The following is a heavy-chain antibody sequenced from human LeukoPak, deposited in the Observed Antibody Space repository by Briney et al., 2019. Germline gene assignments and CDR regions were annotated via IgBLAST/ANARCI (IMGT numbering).Heavy chain of an antibody. CDR2: IYYSGST. D-gene: IGHD5-24*01. J-gene: IGHJ4*02. CDR3: ARTGLEMATIRYFDY. V-gene: IGHV4-39*07. Sequence: PSETLSLTRTISGGSISSSGYYWGWIRQPPGKGLESIGSIYYSGSTYYNPSLKSRVTISVDTSKNQFSLKLSSVTAADTAVYYCARTGLEMATIRYFDYWGQGTLVTVSS. CDR1: GGSISSSGYY.